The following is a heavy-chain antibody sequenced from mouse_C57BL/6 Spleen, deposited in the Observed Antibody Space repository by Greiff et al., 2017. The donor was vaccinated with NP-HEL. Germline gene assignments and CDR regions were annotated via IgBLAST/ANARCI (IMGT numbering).Heavy chain of an antibody. J-gene: IGHJ4*01. CDR2: IWSDGST. CDR3: ARHGGDDYDDPFYAMDY. CDR1: GFSLTSYG. Sequence: VQLQESGPGLVAPSQSLSITCTVSGFSLTSYGVHWVRQPPGKGLEWLVVIWSDGSTTYNSALKSILSISKDNSKSQVFLKMNSRQTDDTAMYYCARHGGDDYDDPFYAMDYWGQGTSVTVSS. V-gene: IGHV2-6-1*01. D-gene: IGHD2-4*01.